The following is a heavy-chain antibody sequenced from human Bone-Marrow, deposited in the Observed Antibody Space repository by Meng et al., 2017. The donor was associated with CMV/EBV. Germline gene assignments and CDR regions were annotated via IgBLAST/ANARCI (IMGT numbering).Heavy chain of an antibody. V-gene: IGHV3-74*01. Sequence: LSLTCAASGFTLSRYWMHWVRQVPGKGLVWVSRTNEDGSLTNYADAVEGRFTISRDNAKNTLFLQMNSLRVEDTAVYYCSRDLAGRDDYWGPGTLVTVSS. CDR2: TNEDGSLT. CDR1: GFTLSRYW. J-gene: IGHJ4*02. CDR3: SRDLAGRDDY. D-gene: IGHD3-10*01.